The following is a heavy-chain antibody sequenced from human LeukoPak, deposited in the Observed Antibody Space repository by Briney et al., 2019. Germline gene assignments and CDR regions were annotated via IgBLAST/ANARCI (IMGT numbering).Heavy chain of an antibody. CDR1: GYIFINYW. Sequence: GESLKISCKASGYIFINYWIVWVRQLPGKGLEWMGLIYPVDSDIRYNPSFHGQVSISVDKSISTAYLQWSSLKASDTALYYCARLEGCGGDCYTHFDGFDIWGQGTMVTVSS. V-gene: IGHV5-51*01. CDR2: IYPVDSDI. J-gene: IGHJ3*02. D-gene: IGHD2-21*02. CDR3: ARLEGCGGDCYTHFDGFDI.